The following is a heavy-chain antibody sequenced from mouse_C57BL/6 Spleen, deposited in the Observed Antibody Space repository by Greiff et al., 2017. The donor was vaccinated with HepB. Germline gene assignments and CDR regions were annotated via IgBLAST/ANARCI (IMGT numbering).Heavy chain of an antibody. CDR2: IDPKSGGT. CDR3: AKGIHYYGSSYFAY. V-gene: IGHV1-72*01. J-gene: IGHJ3*01. CDR1: GYTFTSYW. Sequence: QVQLQQPGAELVKPGASVKLSCKASGYTFTSYWMHWVKPRPGRGLEWIGRIDPKSGGTKYNEKFKSKATLTVDKPSSTAYMQLSSLTSEDSAVYYCAKGIHYYGSSYFAYWGQGTLVTVSA. D-gene: IGHD1-1*01.